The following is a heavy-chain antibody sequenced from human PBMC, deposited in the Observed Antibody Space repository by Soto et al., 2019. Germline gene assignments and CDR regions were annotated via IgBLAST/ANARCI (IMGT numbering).Heavy chain of an antibody. V-gene: IGHV4-4*07. Sequence: PSETLSLTCTVSGGSISSYYWSWIRQPAGKGLEWIGRIYHSGSTNYNPSLKSRVTMSVDTSKNQFSLKLSSVTAADTAVYYCARDRGSNYYGSRAIYYYYGMDVWGQGTTVTVSS. D-gene: IGHD3-10*01. CDR3: ARDRGSNYYGSRAIYYYYGMDV. J-gene: IGHJ6*02. CDR1: GGSISSYY. CDR2: IYHSGST.